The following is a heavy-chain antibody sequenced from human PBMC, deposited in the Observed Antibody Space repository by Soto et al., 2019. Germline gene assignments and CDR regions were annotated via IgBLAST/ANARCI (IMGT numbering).Heavy chain of an antibody. CDR3: ARDWVPYYYDSSGYYARVGMDV. D-gene: IGHD3-22*01. V-gene: IGHV4-59*01. CDR2: IYYSGST. Sequence: SETLSLTCTVSGGSISSYYWSWIRQPPGKGLEWIGYIYYSGSTNYNPSLKSRVTISVDTSKNQFSLKLSSVTAADTAVYYCARDWVPYYYDSSGYYARVGMDVWGQGATVTVSS. J-gene: IGHJ6*02. CDR1: GGSISSYY.